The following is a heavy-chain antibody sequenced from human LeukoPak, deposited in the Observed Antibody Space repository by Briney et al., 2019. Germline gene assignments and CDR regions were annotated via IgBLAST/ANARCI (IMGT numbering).Heavy chain of an antibody. CDR1: GFTFDDYT. V-gene: IGHV3-43D*03. J-gene: IGHJ6*03. CDR3: AKDAVRGGQGYYYYMDV. CDR2: ISWDGGST. D-gene: IGHD3-10*01. Sequence: PGGSLRLSCAASGFTFDDYTMHWVRQAPGKGLEWVSLISWDGGSTYYADSVKGRFIISRDNSKNSLYLQMNSLRAEDTALYYCAKDAVRGGQGYYYYMDVWGKGTTVTVSS.